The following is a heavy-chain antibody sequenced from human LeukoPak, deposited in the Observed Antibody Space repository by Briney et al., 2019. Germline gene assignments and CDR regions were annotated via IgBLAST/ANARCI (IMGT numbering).Heavy chain of an antibody. V-gene: IGHV4-4*07. CDR1: GGSISSYY. J-gene: IGHJ4*02. CDR3: ARGRSDSGSYWGDYFDY. D-gene: IGHD1-26*01. Sequence: SETLSLTCTVSGGSISSYYWSWIRQPAGKGLEWIGRIYTSGSTNYNPSLKSRVTMSVDTSKNQFSLKLSSVTAADTAVYYCARGRSDSGSYWGDYFDYWGQGTLVTVSS. CDR2: IYTSGST.